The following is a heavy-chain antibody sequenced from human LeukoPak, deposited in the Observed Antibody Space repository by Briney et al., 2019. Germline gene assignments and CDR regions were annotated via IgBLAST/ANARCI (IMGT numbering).Heavy chain of an antibody. J-gene: IGHJ4*02. CDR3: ARPPDSSDYGAAFDF. V-gene: IGHV4-38-2*01. Sequence: SETLSLTXGVSGYSITSGYFWGWIRQPPGKGLEWIGSIYHSGTTYYNPSLKSRVTISVDTSKNQFSLKLSSVTAADTAVYYCARPPDSSDYGAAFDFWGQGTLVTVSS. CDR1: GYSITSGYF. D-gene: IGHD4-17*01. CDR2: IYHSGTT.